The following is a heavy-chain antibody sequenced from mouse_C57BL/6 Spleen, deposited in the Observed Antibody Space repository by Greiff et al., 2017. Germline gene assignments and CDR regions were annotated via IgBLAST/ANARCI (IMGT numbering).Heavy chain of an antibody. V-gene: IGHV1-82*01. CDR3: ARGGGYDYDGAWFAY. J-gene: IGHJ3*01. CDR2: IYPGDGDT. CDR1: GYAFSSSW. D-gene: IGHD2-4*01. Sequence: QVQLKQSGPELVKPGASVKISCKASGYAFSSSWMNWVKQRPGKGLEWIGRIYPGDGDTNYNGKFKGKATLTADKSSSTAYMQLSSLTSEDSAVYFCARGGGYDYDGAWFAYWGQGTLVTVSA.